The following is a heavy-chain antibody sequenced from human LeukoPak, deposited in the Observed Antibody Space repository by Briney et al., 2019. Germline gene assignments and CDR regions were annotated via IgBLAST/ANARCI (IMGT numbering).Heavy chain of an antibody. D-gene: IGHD2-15*01. V-gene: IGHV3-21*01. Sequence: GRSLRLSCAASGFTFSSYSMNWVRQPPGKVLEWVSSISSSSSYIYYADSVKGRFTIYRDNAKNSLYLQMNSLRAEDTAVYYFARRLYCSGGSCKYFDYWGQGTLVTVSS. CDR2: ISSSSSYI. CDR1: GFTFSSYS. CDR3: ARRLYCSGGSCKYFDY. J-gene: IGHJ4*02.